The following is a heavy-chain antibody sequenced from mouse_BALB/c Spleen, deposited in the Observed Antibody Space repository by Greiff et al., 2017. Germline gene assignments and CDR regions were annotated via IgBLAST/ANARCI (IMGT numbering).Heavy chain of an antibody. CDR3: ARFLYYYGSSNAMDY. CDR1: GFTFSSFG. Sequence: EVKVVESGGGLVQPGGSRKLSCAASGFTFSSFGMHWVRQAPEKGLEWVAYISSGSSTIYYADTVKGRFTISRDNPKNTLFLQMTSLRSEDTAMYYCARFLYYYGSSNAMDYWGQGTSVTVSS. V-gene: IGHV5-17*02. D-gene: IGHD1-1*01. J-gene: IGHJ4*01. CDR2: ISSGSSTI.